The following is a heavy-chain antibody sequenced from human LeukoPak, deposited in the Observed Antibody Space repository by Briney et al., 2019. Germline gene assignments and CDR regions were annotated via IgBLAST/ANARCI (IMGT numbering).Heavy chain of an antibody. CDR3: AGIGGGSGYYYDYYFDY. Sequence: PSETLSFTCTVSGGSFSSYHWSWIRQPPGKGLEWIGYIFYSGSTSYTPSLKSRVTVSVDTSKYQFSLKLSSVTAADTAVYYCAGIGGGSGYYYDYYFDYWGQGPLVTVSS. CDR2: IFYSGST. J-gene: IGHJ4*02. CDR1: GGSFSSYH. D-gene: IGHD3-22*01. V-gene: IGHV4-59*08.